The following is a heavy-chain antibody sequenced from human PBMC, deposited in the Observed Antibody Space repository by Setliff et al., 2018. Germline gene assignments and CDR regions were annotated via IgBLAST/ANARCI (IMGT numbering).Heavy chain of an antibody. CDR1: AGSIRSSTYY. J-gene: IGHJ4*02. D-gene: IGHD3-10*01. V-gene: IGHV4-39*07. CDR2: IYSSGST. Sequence: SETLSFTCSVSAGSIRSSTYYWGWVRQPPGKGLEWIASIYSSGSTYYNPPLKSRVTISVDTSKNQFSLKLSSVTAADTAVYYCARADYYGSGSYLAGSDYWGQGTLVTVSS. CDR3: ARADYYGSGSYLAGSDY.